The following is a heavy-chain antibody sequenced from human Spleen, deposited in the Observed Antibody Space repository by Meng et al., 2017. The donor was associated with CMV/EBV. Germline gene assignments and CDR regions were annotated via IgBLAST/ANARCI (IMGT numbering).Heavy chain of an antibody. CDR3: ANGAQHDYGNSLGWFDP. Sequence: GGSLRLSCAASGFTFSSYAMSWVRQAPGKGLEWVSAISGSGGSTYYADSVKGRFTISRDNSKNTLYLQMNSLRAEDTAVYYCANGAQHDYGNSLGWFDPWGQGTLVTVSS. CDR1: GFTFSSYA. J-gene: IGHJ5*02. D-gene: IGHD4-11*01. CDR2: ISGSGGST. V-gene: IGHV3-23*01.